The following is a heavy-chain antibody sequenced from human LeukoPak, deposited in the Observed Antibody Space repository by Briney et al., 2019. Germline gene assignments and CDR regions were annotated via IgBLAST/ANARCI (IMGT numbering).Heavy chain of an antibody. V-gene: IGHV4-38-2*02. CDR1: GYSISSAYY. Sequence: PSETLSLTCTVSGYSISSAYYWAWIRQPPGKGLEWIGSIYHSGSTYYNPSLKSRVTISVDTSKNQFSLKLSSVTAADTAVYYCARTRYYYNSRSYGAPYYFDYWGQGTLVTVSS. CDR3: ARTRYYYNSRSYGAPYYFDY. J-gene: IGHJ4*02. CDR2: IYHSGST. D-gene: IGHD3-10*01.